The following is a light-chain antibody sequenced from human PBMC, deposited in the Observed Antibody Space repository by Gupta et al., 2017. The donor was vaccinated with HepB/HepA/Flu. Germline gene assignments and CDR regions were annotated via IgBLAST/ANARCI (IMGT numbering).Light chain of an antibody. CDR3: MQSAHWPWT. CDR2: KVS. V-gene: IGKV2-30*01. CDR1: QSLVYSAGNIY. Sequence: DAVLTQSPLSLPVTLGQPASISCRSSQSLVYSAGNIYLNWFQQRPGQSPRRLIYKVSNRDSGVPDRFSGSGSDTDFTLKISSVEPEDVGIYYCMQSAHWPWTFGQGTKVEIK. J-gene: IGKJ1*01.